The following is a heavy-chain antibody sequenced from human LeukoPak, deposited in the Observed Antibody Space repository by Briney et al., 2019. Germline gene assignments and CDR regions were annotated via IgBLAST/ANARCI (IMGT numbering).Heavy chain of an antibody. J-gene: IGHJ5*02. V-gene: IGHV3-23*01. Sequence: ETLSLTCTVSGGSISGYYWSWVRQAPGKGLEWVSAISGSGGSTYYADSVKGRFTISRDNSKNTLYLQMNSLRAEDTAVYYCAKDLGQGAMVRGVITLNWFDPWGQGTLVTVSS. CDR1: GGSISGYY. CDR3: AKDLGQGAMVRGVITLNWFDP. CDR2: ISGSGGST. D-gene: IGHD3-10*01.